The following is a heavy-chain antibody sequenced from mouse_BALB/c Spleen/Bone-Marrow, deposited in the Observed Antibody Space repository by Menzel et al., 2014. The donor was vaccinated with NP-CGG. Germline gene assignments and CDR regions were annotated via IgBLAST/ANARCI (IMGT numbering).Heavy chain of an antibody. CDR1: VDFSSYW. CDR3: TRLHYYGYSAY. D-gene: IGHD1-2*01. Sequence: VDFSSYWMSWVRQAPGKGLEWIGEINPDSSTINYTPSLKDKFIISRVNAKNTLYLQKNKVRSEDTALYYCTRLHYYGYSAYWGQGTLVTVST. V-gene: IGHV4-1*02. CDR2: INPDSSTI. J-gene: IGHJ3*01.